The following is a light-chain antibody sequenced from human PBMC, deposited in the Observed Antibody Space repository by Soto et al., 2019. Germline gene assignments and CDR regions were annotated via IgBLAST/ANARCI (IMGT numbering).Light chain of an antibody. J-gene: IGKJ5*01. V-gene: IGKV3-20*01. CDR3: PHCGGNTFT. CDR2: GAS. Sequence: EIVLTQSPGTLSLSPGEGATLSCRASQSVSSSYIAWYQQRPGQTPILLIYGASTRASCIPVRFRGRGSGTNFTLTISSLEPADFAVYYCPHCGGNTFTFGQGTRLEIK. CDR1: QSVSSSY.